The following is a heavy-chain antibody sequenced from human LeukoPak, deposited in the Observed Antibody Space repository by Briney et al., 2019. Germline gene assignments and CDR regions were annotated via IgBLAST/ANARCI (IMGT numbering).Heavy chain of an antibody. CDR3: ARANDYGDYFFDY. CDR2: IYSGGST. V-gene: IGHV3-53*01. D-gene: IGHD4-17*01. J-gene: IGHJ4*02. Sequence: GGSLRLSCAASGFTFSSYSMNWVRQAPGKGLEWVSVIYSGGSTYYADSVKGRFTISRDNSKNTLYLQMNSLRAEDTAVHYCARANDYGDYFFDYWGQGTLVTVSP. CDR1: GFTFSSYS.